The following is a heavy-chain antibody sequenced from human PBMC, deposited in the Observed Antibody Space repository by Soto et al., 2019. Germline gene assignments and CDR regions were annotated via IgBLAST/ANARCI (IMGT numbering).Heavy chain of an antibody. Sequence: GGSLRLSCGASGFSFGSYALSWVRQAPGKGLEWVSTISGSDGKTFYADSVKGRFSISRDTSQSTLYLQMNSLRADDTAMYYCARWSYLDYWGQGTRVPVYS. V-gene: IGHV3-23*01. J-gene: IGHJ4*02. CDR2: ISGSDGKT. D-gene: IGHD3-3*01. CDR1: GFSFGSYA. CDR3: ARWSYLDY.